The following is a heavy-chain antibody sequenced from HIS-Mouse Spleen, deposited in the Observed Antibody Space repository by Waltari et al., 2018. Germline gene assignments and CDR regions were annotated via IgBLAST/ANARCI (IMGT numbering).Heavy chain of an antibody. V-gene: IGHV1-2*02. CDR3: ARVWGAAYIFTF. CDR1: GYTFTGYY. Sequence: QVQLVQSGAEVKKPGASVKVSCKASGYTFTGYYMHWVRQAPGQGLEWMGWINPNRGGTNYAQKFQGRVTMTRDTSISTAYMELSRLRSDDTAVYYCARVWGAAYIFTFWGQGTLVTVSS. J-gene: IGHJ4*02. D-gene: IGHD3-16*01. CDR2: INPNRGGT.